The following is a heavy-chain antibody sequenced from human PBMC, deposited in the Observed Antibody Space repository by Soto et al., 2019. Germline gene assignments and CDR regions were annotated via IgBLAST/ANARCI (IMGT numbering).Heavy chain of an antibody. CDR1: GGSFSGYY. D-gene: IGHD1-26*01. J-gene: IGHJ5*02. CDR3: ASSVRGNSERGFDP. CDR2: INHSGST. Sequence: QVQLQQWGAGLLKPSETLSLTCAVYGGSFSGYYWSWIRQPPGKGLEWIGEINHSGSTNYSPSLQSRVNISVDTSKNQFSLKLSSVTAADTAVYYCASSVRGNSERGFDPCGQGTLVTVSS. V-gene: IGHV4-34*01.